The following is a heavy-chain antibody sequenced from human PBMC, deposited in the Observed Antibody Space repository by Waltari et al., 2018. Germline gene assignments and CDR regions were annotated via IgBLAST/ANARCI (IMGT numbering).Heavy chain of an antibody. V-gene: IGHV4-4*02. CDR3: ARDRGRGLYLDS. CDR2: IHGTGKT. J-gene: IGHJ4*02. Sequence: QLQLQQSGPGLVTPSESLFLSCAVSGDSVSNNYWWSWVRQPPGKGLEWSGQIHGTGKTNYNPSLESRVTVSMDTSNNQFSLRVTSPTAADTAVYFCARDRGRGLYLDSWGQGTLVTVS. D-gene: IGHD1-26*01. CDR1: GDSVSNNYW.